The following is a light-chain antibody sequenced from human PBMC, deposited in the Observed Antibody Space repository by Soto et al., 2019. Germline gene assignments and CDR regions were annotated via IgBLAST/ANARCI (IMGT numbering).Light chain of an antibody. V-gene: IGKV3-20*01. CDR1: QSVTSNY. Sequence: IVLTQSPGTLSLSPGERATHSCRASQSVTSNYLAWYQQKPGQPPRLLIYGASTRATGIPDRFSGSGSGTDFTLTISRLEPEDFAVYYCQQYASSRTFGQGTSVEIK. CDR3: QQYASSRT. J-gene: IGKJ1*01. CDR2: GAS.